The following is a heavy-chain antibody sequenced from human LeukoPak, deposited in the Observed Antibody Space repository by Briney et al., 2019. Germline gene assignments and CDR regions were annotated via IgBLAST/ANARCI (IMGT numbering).Heavy chain of an antibody. Sequence: SDTLSLTCTVSGGSVSSTSYYWGWFRQPPGKDPEWIGSIYYSGSTFYNPSLESRVTISVDTSKNQVSLKLSSVTAADTAVYYCARTPYYDYVRGTYRYELYYFDYWGQGTLVTVSS. D-gene: IGHD3-16*02. CDR2: IYYSGST. CDR1: GGSVSSTSYY. V-gene: IGHV4-39*01. CDR3: ARTPYYDYVRGTYRYELYYFDY. J-gene: IGHJ4*02.